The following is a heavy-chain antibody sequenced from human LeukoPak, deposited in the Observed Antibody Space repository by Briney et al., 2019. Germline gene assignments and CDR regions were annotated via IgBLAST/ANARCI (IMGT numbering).Heavy chain of an antibody. CDR1: RHIFRSYD. D-gene: IGHD5-24*01. CDR2: IIPICGTA. J-gene: IGHJ6*03. Sequence: SVKVFRNASRHIFRSYDLIWVRQAPRQGFVGMNSIIPICGTANYAKKFQGRVTITADKSTSTAYTELSSLRSEDTAVYYCAREGGIGYNYYYYYYMDVWGKGTTVTVSS. V-gene: IGHV1-69*06. CDR3: AREGGIGYNYYYYYYMDV.